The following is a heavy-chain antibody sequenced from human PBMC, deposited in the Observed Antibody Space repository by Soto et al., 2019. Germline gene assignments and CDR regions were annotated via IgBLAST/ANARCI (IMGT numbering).Heavy chain of an antibody. J-gene: IGHJ4*02. Sequence: SETLSLTCTVSGASISYGGFSWSWIRQSPGKGLEWLGYISHLESTYFHPSFKSRLTMSIDRTRNQFSLKLSSVTAADMAVYYCARGGGYDSFDYWGQGVLVTVSS. CDR2: ISHLEST. V-gene: IGHV4-30-2*06. D-gene: IGHD5-12*01. CDR3: ARGGGYDSFDY. CDR1: GASISYGGFS.